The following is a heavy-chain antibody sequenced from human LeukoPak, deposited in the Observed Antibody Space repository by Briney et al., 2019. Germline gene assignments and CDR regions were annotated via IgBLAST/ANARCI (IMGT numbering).Heavy chain of an antibody. D-gene: IGHD3-9*01. CDR1: GGSISSGGYY. Sequence: PSETLSLTCTVSGGSISSGGYYWSWIRQHPGKGLEWIGYIYYSGSTYYNPSLKSRVTISVDTSKNQFSLKLSSVTAADTAVYYCARVHGILTGYPSLYYFDYWGQGTLVTVSS. CDR3: ARVHGILTGYPSLYYFDY. CDR2: IYYSGST. J-gene: IGHJ4*02. V-gene: IGHV4-31*03.